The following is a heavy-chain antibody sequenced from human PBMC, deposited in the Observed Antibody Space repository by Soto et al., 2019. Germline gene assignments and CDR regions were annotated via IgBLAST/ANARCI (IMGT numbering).Heavy chain of an antibody. CDR3: AKKWDYDFWSGYLDV. Sequence: GGSLRLSCAASGFTFSSYAMSWVRQAPGKGLEWVSAISGSGGSTYYADSVKGRFTISRDNSKNTLYLQMNSLRAEDTAVYYCAKKWDYDFWSGYLDVWGQGTTVTVSS. CDR2: ISGSGGST. D-gene: IGHD3-3*01. V-gene: IGHV3-23*01. CDR1: GFTFSSYA. J-gene: IGHJ6*02.